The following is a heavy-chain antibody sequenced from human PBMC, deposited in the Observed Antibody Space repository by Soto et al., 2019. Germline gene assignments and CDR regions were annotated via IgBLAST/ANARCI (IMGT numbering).Heavy chain of an antibody. CDR3: ARDLGAVTTLGFQN. D-gene: IGHD4-17*01. V-gene: IGHV3-21*01. J-gene: IGHJ1*01. CDR1: GFTFSNSG. Sequence: EVQLVESGGGLVKPGGSLRLSCAASGFTFSNSGMNWVRQAPGKGLEWVSYISSSGYIFYADSVKGRFTISRDNAKDALDLQMNSLRAEDTAVYYCARDLGAVTTLGFQNWGQGALVTVSS. CDR2: ISSSGYI.